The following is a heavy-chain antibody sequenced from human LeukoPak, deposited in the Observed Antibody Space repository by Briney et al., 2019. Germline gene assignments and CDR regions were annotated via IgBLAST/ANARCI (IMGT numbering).Heavy chain of an antibody. CDR1: GGSISSGDYY. CDR3: ARWVFSTVTTFTQATHRVDRVYGMDV. D-gene: IGHD4-4*01. CDR2: IYYSGST. Sequence: SQTLSLTCTVSGGSISSGDYYWSWIRQPPGKGLEWIGYIYYSGSTYYNPSLKSRVTMSVDTSKNQFSLKLSSVTAADTAVYYCARWVFSTVTTFTQATHRVDRVYGMDVWGQGTTVTVSS. V-gene: IGHV4-30-4*01. J-gene: IGHJ6*02.